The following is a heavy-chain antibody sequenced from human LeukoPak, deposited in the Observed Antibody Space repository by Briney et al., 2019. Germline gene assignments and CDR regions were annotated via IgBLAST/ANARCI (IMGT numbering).Heavy chain of an antibody. Sequence: PSETLSLTCTVSGGSISSGSYYWSWIRQPAGKGLEWIGRIYTSGSTNYNPSLKSRVTISVDTSKNQFSLKLSSVTAADTAVYYCARLAGSVFDYWGQGTLVTVSS. CDR1: GGSISSGSYY. CDR3: ARLAGSVFDY. CDR2: IYTSGST. V-gene: IGHV4-61*02. J-gene: IGHJ4*02. D-gene: IGHD3-10*01.